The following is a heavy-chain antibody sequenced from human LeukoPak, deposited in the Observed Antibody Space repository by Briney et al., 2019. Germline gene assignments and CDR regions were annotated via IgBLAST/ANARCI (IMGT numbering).Heavy chain of an antibody. CDR3: AESVPSGNYFDY. V-gene: IGHV3-23*01. J-gene: IGHJ4*02. Sequence: GGSLRLSCAASDFTFSSYAMSWVRQAPGKGLEWVSAISGSGGSTYYADSVKGRFTISRDNSKNTLYLQMNSLRAEDTAVYYCAESVPSGNYFDYWGQGTLVTVSS. D-gene: IGHD2-15*01. CDR2: ISGSGGST. CDR1: DFTFSSYA.